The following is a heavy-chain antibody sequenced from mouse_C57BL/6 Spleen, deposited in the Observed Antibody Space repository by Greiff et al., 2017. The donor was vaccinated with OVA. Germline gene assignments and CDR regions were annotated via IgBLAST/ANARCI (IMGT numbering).Heavy chain of an antibody. CDR1: GFTFSDYG. J-gene: IGHJ2*01. CDR3: AREDYYGSSWHFDG. V-gene: IGHV5-17*01. CDR2: ISSGSSTI. Sequence: EVQLVESGGGLVKPGGSLKLSCAASGFTFSDYGMHWVRQAPEKGLEWVAYISSGSSTIYYADTVKGRFTISRDNAKNTPFLQMTSLRSEDTAMYYCAREDYYGSSWHFDGWGKGTTLTVSS. D-gene: IGHD1-1*01.